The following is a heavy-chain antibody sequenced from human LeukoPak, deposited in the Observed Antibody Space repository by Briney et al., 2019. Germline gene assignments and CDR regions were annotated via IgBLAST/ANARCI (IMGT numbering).Heavy chain of an antibody. J-gene: IGHJ4*02. V-gene: IGHV1-8*01. CDR2: MNPNSGNT. CDR1: GYTFTSYD. D-gene: IGHD3-9*01. CDR3: ARLVNRYRGCHGGCY. Sequence: ASVKVSCKASGYTFTSYDINWVRQATGQGLEWMGWMNPNSGNTGYAQKFQGRVTTTRNTSISTAYMELSSLRSEDTAVYYCARLVNRYRGCHGGCYWGQGTLVTVSS.